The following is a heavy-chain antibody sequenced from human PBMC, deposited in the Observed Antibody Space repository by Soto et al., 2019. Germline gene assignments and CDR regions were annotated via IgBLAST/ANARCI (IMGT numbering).Heavy chain of an antibody. CDR2: INSVGTST. CDR1: GFTFSSYW. V-gene: IGHV3-74*01. CDR3: ARGGEMKCSASGGDLY. J-gene: IGHJ4*01. D-gene: IGHD2-21*01. Sequence: EVQLVESGGGLVQPGGSLRLSCAASGFTFSSYWMHWVRQAPGKGLVWVSRINSVGTSTSYADSVKGRFTISRDKAKNTLYLQMSSLRVEDTAVYYCARGGEMKCSASGGDLYWGHGPLVPVSS.